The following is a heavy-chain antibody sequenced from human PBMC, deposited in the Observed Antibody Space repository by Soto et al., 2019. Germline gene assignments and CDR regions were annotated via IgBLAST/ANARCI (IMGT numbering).Heavy chain of an antibody. CDR3: EKDGTSISVGDFDY. D-gene: IGHD3-16*01. CDR2: ISGGGST. J-gene: IGHJ4*02. Sequence: EVQLLASGGDLVQPGGSLRPSCAASGFTFSSNAMTWVRQAPGKGLEWVSIISGGGSTYYADSVKGRFTISRDTSKNTLYLQMTALRDEYTAVYYCEKDGTSISVGDFDYWGQGTLVTVSS. CDR1: GFTFSSNA. V-gene: IGHV3-23*01.